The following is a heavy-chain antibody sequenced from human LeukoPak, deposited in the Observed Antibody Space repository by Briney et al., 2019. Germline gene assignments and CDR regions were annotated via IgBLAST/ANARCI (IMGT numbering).Heavy chain of an antibody. V-gene: IGHV3-7*01. CDR2: IKQDGSEK. Sequence: GGPLRLSCAASGFTFSSYWMSWVRQAPGKGLEWVANIKQDGSEKYYVDSVKGRFTISRDNAKNSLYLQMNSLRAEDTAVYYCARSGGDYYDSSGPDYWGQGTLVTVSS. D-gene: IGHD3-22*01. CDR3: ARSGGDYYDSSGPDY. CDR1: GFTFSSYW. J-gene: IGHJ4*02.